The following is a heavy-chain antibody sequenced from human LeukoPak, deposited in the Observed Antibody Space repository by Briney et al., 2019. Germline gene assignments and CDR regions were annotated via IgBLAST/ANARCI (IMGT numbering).Heavy chain of an antibody. V-gene: IGHV3-7*01. J-gene: IGHJ4*02. D-gene: IGHD3-9*01. Sequence: GGSLRLSCAASGFTFSTYWVTWVRQAPGKGLEGVANIKQDGSEKYYLDSVKGRFTISRDNAKNSLYLQMNSLRAEDTAVYFCARERRILRDLEWLVYFDYWGQGTLVTVSS. CDR3: ARERRILRDLEWLVYFDY. CDR1: GFTFSTYW. CDR2: IKQDGSEK.